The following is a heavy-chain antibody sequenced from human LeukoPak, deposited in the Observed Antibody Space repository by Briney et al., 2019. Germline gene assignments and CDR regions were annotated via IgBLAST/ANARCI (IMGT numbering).Heavy chain of an antibody. D-gene: IGHD4-17*01. Sequence: PGGSLRLSCAASGFTFSSYAMSWVRQAPGKGLEWIGSFHYSGSTYYNPSLKSRVTISVDTSKNQFSLKLSSVTAADTAVYYCARGGYGDYCMDVWGQGTTVTVSS. J-gene: IGHJ6*02. CDR3: ARGGYGDYCMDV. V-gene: IGHV4-39*07. CDR1: GFTFSSYA. CDR2: FHYSGST.